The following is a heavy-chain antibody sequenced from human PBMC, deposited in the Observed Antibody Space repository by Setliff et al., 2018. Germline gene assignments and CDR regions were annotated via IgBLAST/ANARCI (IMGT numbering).Heavy chain of an antibody. CDR2: IWDDGVKK. CDR3: ARVYGASVWGNYPVDY. CDR1: GFTFSTYR. J-gene: IGHJ4*02. Sequence: PGGSLRLSCAASGFTFSTYRMHWVRQAPGKGLEWVAVIWDDGVKKYHADSVKGRFTISRDNSKNTLYLQMNSLRAEDTAVYYCARVYGASVWGNYPVDYWGQGTLVTVSS. D-gene: IGHD3-16*02. V-gene: IGHV3-33*08.